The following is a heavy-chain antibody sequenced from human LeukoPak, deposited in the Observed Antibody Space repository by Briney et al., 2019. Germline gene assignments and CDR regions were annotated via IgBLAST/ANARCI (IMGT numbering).Heavy chain of an antibody. V-gene: IGHV3-11*01. CDR3: ARAPRSWGFDY. D-gene: IGHD7-27*01. J-gene: IGHJ4*02. CDR1: GFTFSDYY. CDR2: ITNSGDTV. Sequence: PGGSLRLSCAASGFTFSDYYMTWLRQAPGKGLEWLSYITNSGDTVFYADSVKGRFTVSRDNAKRSLYLQIESLRDDDTAVYYCARAPRSWGFDYWGQGTLVTASS.